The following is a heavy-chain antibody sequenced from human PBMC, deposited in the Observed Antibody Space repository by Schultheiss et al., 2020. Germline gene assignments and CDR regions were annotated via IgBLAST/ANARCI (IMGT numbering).Heavy chain of an antibody. V-gene: IGHV4-4*02. CDR2: IYTSGST. J-gene: IGHJ4*02. CDR3: ARDDYDILTGYRSSPAYYFDY. D-gene: IGHD3-9*01. Sequence: SETLSLTCAVSGGSISSSNWWSWVRQPPGKGLEWIGRIYTSGSTNYNPSLKSRVTMSVDTSKNQFSLKLSSVTAADTAVYYCARDDYDILTGYRSSPAYYFDYWGQGTLVTVSS. CDR1: GGSISSSNW.